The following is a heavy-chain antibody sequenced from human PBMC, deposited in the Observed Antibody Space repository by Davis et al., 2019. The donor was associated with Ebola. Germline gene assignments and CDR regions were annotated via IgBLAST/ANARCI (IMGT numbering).Heavy chain of an antibody. V-gene: IGHV3-74*01. J-gene: IGHJ4*02. D-gene: IGHD4-11*01. CDR3: ARDVAYSNYD. CDR1: GFAFRESW. CDR2: INSDASST. Sequence: GEPLKISCAASGFAFRESWMHWVRQAPGRGLVWVSHINSDASSTTYADYVKGRFTISRDNAKNTVSLQMNSLRAEDTAIYYCARDVAYSNYDWGQGTLVTVSS.